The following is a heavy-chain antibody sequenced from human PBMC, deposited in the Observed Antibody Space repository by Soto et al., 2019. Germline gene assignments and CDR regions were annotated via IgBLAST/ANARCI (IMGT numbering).Heavy chain of an antibody. Sequence: GGSLRLSCAASGFTFSDYYMSWIRQAPGKGLEWVSYISSSGSTIYYADSVKGRFTISRDNAKNSLYLQMNSLRAEDTAVYYCASSCDQVTYYDFWSGYLWGQGTLVTVSS. CDR2: ISSSGSTI. D-gene: IGHD3-3*01. CDR1: GFTFSDYY. J-gene: IGHJ4*02. V-gene: IGHV3-11*01. CDR3: ASSCDQVTYYDFWSGYL.